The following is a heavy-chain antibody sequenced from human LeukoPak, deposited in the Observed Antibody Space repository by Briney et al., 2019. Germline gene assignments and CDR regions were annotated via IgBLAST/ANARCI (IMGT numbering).Heavy chain of an antibody. Sequence: PSETLSLTCAVYGGSFSGYYWSWIRQPPGKGLEWIGEINHSGSTNYNPSLKSRVTISVDTSKNQFSLKLSSVTAADTAVYYCARGVRYSGSYYLPYYFDYWGQGTLVTVSS. CDR1: GGSFSGYY. V-gene: IGHV4-34*01. CDR2: INHSGST. CDR3: ARGVRYSGSYYLPYYFDY. D-gene: IGHD1-26*01. J-gene: IGHJ4*02.